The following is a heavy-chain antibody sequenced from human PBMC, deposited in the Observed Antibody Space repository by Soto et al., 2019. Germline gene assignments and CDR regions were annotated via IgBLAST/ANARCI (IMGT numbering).Heavy chain of an antibody. CDR3: QRVVAVFSHREFPVKWFYL. V-gene: IGHV3-23*01. D-gene: IGHD2-15*01. CDR1: GFTFSSYA. CDR2: ISGSGGST. J-gene: IGHJ2*01. Sequence: GSLRLSCAASGFTFSSYAMSWVRQASGKGLEWVSAISGSGGSTDYADSVNGRFTISRDNSKNTLYLQTNSLRAEDTAVYSCQRVVAVFSHREFPVKWFYLWG.